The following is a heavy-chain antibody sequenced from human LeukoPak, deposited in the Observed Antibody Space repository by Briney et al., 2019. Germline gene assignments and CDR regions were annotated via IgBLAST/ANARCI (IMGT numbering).Heavy chain of an antibody. J-gene: IGHJ4*02. D-gene: IGHD1-1*01. V-gene: IGHV3-49*04. CDR1: GFTFGYYA. Sequence: GGSLRLSCTASGFTFGYYAMNWVRQAPGRGLEWVGLIRSKAYGATAEYAASVKGRFTISRDDSKSLAYLHMSSLKTEDTAVYSCTRDGSWNGFDYLGQGTLVTVSS. CDR3: TRDGSWNGFDY. CDR2: IRSKAYGATA.